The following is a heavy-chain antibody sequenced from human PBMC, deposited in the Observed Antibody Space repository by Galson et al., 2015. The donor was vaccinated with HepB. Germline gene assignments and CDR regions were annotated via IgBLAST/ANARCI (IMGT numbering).Heavy chain of an antibody. J-gene: IGHJ6*02. Sequence: SVKVSCKASGYIFSGYNIHWVRQAPGQGLEWMGWINPNSGGTNYAQKFQGRVTMTRDTSISTAYMELSRLRSDDTAVYYCARDPRRYYYGMDVWGQGTTVIVSS. CDR3: ARDPRRYYYGMDV. V-gene: IGHV1-2*02. CDR1: GYIFSGYN. CDR2: INPNSGGT.